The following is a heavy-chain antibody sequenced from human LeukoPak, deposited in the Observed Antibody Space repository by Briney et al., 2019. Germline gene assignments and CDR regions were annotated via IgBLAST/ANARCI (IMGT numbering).Heavy chain of an antibody. CDR3: ARDRGSGYYPDAFDI. CDR1: GGSISSYY. CDR2: IYTSGST. J-gene: IGHJ3*02. Sequence: SETLSLTCTVSGGSISSYYSSWIRQPAGKGLEWIGRIYTSGSTNYNPSLKSRVTMSVDTSKNQFSLKLSSVTAADTAVYYCARDRGSGYYPDAFDIWGQGTMVTVSS. D-gene: IGHD3-22*01. V-gene: IGHV4-4*07.